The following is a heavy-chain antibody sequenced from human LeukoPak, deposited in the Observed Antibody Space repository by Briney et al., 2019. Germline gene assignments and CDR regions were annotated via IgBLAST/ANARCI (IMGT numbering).Heavy chain of an antibody. J-gene: IGHJ5*02. CDR2: IYYSGST. CDR3: GRRRTMGNWFDP. D-gene: IGHD3-3*01. Sequence: SETLSLTCTVSGGSISSSSYYWGWLRQPPGKGLEWIGSIYYSGSTYYNPSLKSRVTISVDTSKNQFSLKLSSVTAADTAVYYCGRRRTMGNWFDPWGQGTLVTVSS. V-gene: IGHV4-39*01. CDR1: GGSISSSSYY.